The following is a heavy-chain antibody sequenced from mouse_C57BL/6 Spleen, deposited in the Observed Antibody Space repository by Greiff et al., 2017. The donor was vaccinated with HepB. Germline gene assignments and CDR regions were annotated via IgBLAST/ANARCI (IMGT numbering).Heavy chain of an antibody. D-gene: IGHD1-1*01. V-gene: IGHV1-61*01. CDR3: ARRYGSSYYFDY. CDR2: IYPSDSET. Sequence: VQLQQPGAELVRPGSSVKLSCKASGYTFTSYWMDWVKQRPGQGLEWIGNIYPSDSETHYNQKFKDKATLTVDKSSSTAYMQLSSLTSEDSAVYYCARRYGSSYYFDYWGQGTTLTVSS. J-gene: IGHJ2*01. CDR1: GYTFTSYW.